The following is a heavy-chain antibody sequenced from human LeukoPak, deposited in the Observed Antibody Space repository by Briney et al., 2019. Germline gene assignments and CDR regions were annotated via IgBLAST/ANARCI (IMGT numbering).Heavy chain of an antibody. V-gene: IGHV3-53*01. CDR1: GFTVSINC. J-gene: IGHJ4*02. D-gene: IGHD6-13*01. CDR2: VYSGGGT. Sequence: QTGGSLRLSCAASGFTVSINCMRRVRQAPGKGLEWVSVVYSGGGTYYADSVKGRFTISRDNSRNTLYLQMNTLRAEDTAVYYCAKVLGSSSWYSLGYWGQGTLVTVSS. CDR3: AKVLGSSSWYSLGY.